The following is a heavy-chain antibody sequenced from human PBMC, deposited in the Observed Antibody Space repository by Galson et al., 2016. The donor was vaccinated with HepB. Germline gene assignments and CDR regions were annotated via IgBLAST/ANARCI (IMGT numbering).Heavy chain of an antibody. J-gene: IGHJ5*02. CDR2: INPSGDTT. Sequence: SVKVSCKASGYTFTSYYMHWVRLAPGQGLEWMGIINPSGDTTTYAQKFQGRVTMTRDTSTSTVYMELSSLRSEDTAVYYCARDFLYQGAPARRDGFDPWGQGTLVTVSS. CDR1: GYTFTSYY. V-gene: IGHV1-46*01. CDR3: ARDFLYQGAPARRDGFDP. D-gene: IGHD2-2*01.